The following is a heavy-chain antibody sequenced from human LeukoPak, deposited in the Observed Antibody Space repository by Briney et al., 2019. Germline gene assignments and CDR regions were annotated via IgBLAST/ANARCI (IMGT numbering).Heavy chain of an antibody. CDR3: ARDIVVVVAARKYNWLDP. CDR2: ISSSGSTI. V-gene: IGHV3-11*01. Sequence: GGSLRLSCAASGFTFSDYYMSWIRQAPGKGLEWVSYISSSGSTIYYADSVKGRFTISRDNAKNSLYLQMNSLRAEDTAVYYCARDIVVVVAARKYNWLDPWGQGTLVTVSS. J-gene: IGHJ5*02. CDR1: GFTFSDYY. D-gene: IGHD2-15*01.